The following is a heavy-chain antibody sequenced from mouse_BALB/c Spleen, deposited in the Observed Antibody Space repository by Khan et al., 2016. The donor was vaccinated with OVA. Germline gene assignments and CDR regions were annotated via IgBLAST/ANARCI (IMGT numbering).Heavy chain of an antibody. Sequence: EVKLQESGPELVKPGASVKMSCKASGYTFTDYYMKWLKQSHGKSLEWIGDINPNNGDTFYNQKFKDKATLTVDKSSSTAYMQLNSLTSEDSAVYYCTRGLFDVWGAGTTVTASS. J-gene: IGHJ1*01. V-gene: IGHV1-26*01. CDR3: TRGLFDV. CDR2: INPNNGDT. CDR1: GYTFTDYY.